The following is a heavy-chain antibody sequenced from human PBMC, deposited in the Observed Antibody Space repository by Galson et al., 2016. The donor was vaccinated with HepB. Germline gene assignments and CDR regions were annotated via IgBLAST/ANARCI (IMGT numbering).Heavy chain of an antibody. D-gene: IGHD5-12*01. J-gene: IGHJ4*02. V-gene: IGHV4/OR15-8*01. Sequence: ETLSLTCAVSGGSITTSDWWSWVRQPPGQGLEWIGQVFRSGRVNYTPSLATRVTISIDTSNNYFSLRLTSVTAADTARYFCARQYRGGPSDYWGQGTLVIVSS. CDR3: ARQYRGGPSDY. CDR2: VFRSGRV. CDR1: GGSITTSDW.